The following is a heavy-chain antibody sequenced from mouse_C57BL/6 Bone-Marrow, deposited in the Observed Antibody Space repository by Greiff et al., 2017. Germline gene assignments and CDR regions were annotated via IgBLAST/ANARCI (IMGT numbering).Heavy chain of an antibody. CDR1: GYTFTSYW. CDR2: IYPNSGGT. Sequence: QVQLQQPGAELVKPGASVKLSCKASGYTFTSYWMHWVKQRPGRGLEWIGRIYPNSGGTKYNEKFKSKATLTVDKPSSTAYMQLSSLASEDSAVYYCAHGNYFYWYFAVWGRGTTVTVSS. J-gene: IGHJ1*03. D-gene: IGHD2-1*01. CDR3: AHGNYFYWYFAV. V-gene: IGHV1-72*01.